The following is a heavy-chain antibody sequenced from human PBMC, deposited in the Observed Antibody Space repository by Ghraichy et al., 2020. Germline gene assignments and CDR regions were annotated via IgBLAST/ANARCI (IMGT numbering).Heavy chain of an antibody. CDR1: GVTFRSYN. CDR2: ISSGSSYI. V-gene: IGHV3-21*01. J-gene: IGHJ4*02. D-gene: IGHD3-22*01. CDR3: STKSDSSGYYDSSFDY. Sequence: GSLRLSCAASGVTFRSYNMNWVRQAPGKGLEWVLSISSGSSYIYYADSVKGRFTISRDNAKNSLYLQMTSLRAEDTAVYYCSTKSDSSGYYDSSFDYWGQGTLVTVSS.